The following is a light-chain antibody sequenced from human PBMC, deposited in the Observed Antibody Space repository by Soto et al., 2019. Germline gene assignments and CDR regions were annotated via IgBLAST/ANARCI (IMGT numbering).Light chain of an antibody. CDR2: EGS. CDR1: SSDVGSYNL. J-gene: IGLJ2*01. Sequence: QSALTQPASVSGSPGQSITISCTGTSSDVGSYNLVSWYQQHPVKAPKLMIYEGSKRPSGVSNRFSGSKSGNTASLTISGLQAEYEADYYCCSYAGSSIVVFGGGTKLTVL. CDR3: CSYAGSSIVV. V-gene: IGLV2-23*01.